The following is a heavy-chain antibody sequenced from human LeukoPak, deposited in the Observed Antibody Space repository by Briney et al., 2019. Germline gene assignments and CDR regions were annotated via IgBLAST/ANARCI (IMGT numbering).Heavy chain of an antibody. D-gene: IGHD6-13*01. CDR3: ARGHSSSWYSTDYYYYGMDV. Sequence: SETLSLTCTVSGGSISSYYWSWVRQPPGEGLEWIGYIYYSGSTNYNPSLKSRVTISVDTSKNQFSLKLSSVTAADTAVYYCARGHSSSWYSTDYYYYGMDVWGQGTTVTVSS. V-gene: IGHV4-59*01. CDR1: GGSISSYY. J-gene: IGHJ6*02. CDR2: IYYSGST.